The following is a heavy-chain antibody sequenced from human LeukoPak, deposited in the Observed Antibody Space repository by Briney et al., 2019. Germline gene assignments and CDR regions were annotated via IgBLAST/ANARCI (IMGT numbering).Heavy chain of an antibody. CDR1: GFTFSNYA. J-gene: IGHJ4*02. CDR3: AKLYPGVTSIAVASPFDY. Sequence: GGSLRLSCAASGFTFSNYAMNWVRQAPGKGLEWVSAISGSGGSTYYADSVKGRFTISRDNSKNTLYLQMNSLRAEDTAVYYCAKLYPGVTSIAVASPFDYWGQGTLVTVSS. D-gene: IGHD6-13*01. CDR2: ISGSGGST. V-gene: IGHV3-23*01.